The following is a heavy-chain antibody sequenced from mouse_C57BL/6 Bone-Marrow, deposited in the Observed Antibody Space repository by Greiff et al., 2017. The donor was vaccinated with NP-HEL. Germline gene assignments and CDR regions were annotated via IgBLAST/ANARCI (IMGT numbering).Heavy chain of an antibody. Sequence: EVKLQQSGPGLVKPSQSLSLTCSVTGYSITSGYYWNWIRQFPGNKLEWMGYISYDGSNNYNPSLKNRISITRDTSKNQFFLKLNSVTTEDTATYYCARRRWLLSFYFDYWGQGTTLTVSS. CDR2: ISYDGSN. J-gene: IGHJ2*01. V-gene: IGHV3-6*01. D-gene: IGHD2-3*01. CDR3: ARRRWLLSFYFDY. CDR1: GYSITSGYY.